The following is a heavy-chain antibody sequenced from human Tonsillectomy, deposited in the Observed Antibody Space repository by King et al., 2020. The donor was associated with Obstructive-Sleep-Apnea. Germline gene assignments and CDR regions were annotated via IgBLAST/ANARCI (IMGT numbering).Heavy chain of an antibody. CDR1: GYSFTSYW. V-gene: IGHV5-51*01. D-gene: IGHD6-13*01. J-gene: IGHJ4*02. CDR3: AGRVAAAGSNLYYFDY. Sequence: QLVQSGAEVKKPGESLKISCKGSGYSFTSYWIGWVRQMPGKGLEWMGIIYPGDSDTRYSPSFQGQVTISADKSISTAYLQWSSLKASDTAMYYCAGRVAAAGSNLYYFDYWGQGTLVTVSS. CDR2: IYPGDSDT.